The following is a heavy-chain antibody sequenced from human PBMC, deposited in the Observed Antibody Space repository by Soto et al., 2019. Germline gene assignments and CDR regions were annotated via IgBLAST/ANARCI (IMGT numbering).Heavy chain of an antibody. J-gene: IGHJ6*02. D-gene: IGHD5-12*01. CDR1: GFTFTSSA. CDR2: IVVGSGNT. CDR3: AAVRRDGYNRYYYYGMDV. V-gene: IGHV1-58*01. Sequence: SVKVSCKASGFTFTSSAVQWVRQARGQRLEWIGWIVVGSGNTNYAQKFQERVTITRDMSTSTAYMELSSLRSEDTAVYYCAAVRRDGYNRYYYYGMDVWGQGTTLTVFS.